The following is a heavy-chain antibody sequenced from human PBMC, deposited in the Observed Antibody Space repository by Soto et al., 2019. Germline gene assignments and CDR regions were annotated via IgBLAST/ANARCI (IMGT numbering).Heavy chain of an antibody. CDR3: AWGDRRSRYY. CDR1: GFTFSSYA. CDR2: ISGSGGST. V-gene: IGHV3-23*01. D-gene: IGHD3-10*01. J-gene: IGHJ4*02. Sequence: GGSLRLSCAASGFTFSSYAMSWVRQAPGKGLEWVSAISGSGGSTYYAESVKGRFTISRDNSKNTLYLQMNSLRAEDTAVYYCAWGDRRSRYYWGQGTLVTVSS.